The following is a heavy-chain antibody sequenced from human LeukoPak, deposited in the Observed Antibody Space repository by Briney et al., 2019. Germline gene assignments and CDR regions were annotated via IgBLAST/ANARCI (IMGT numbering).Heavy chain of an antibody. CDR1: GFAFSNYA. CDR3: AKAVRSMVTGGGYFDS. J-gene: IGHJ4*02. V-gene: IGHV3-23*01. D-gene: IGHD3-10*01. Sequence: PGGSLRLSCAASGFAFSNYAMSWVRQAPGKGLEWVSSLSGGGDSRYYADFVMGRFTISRDNSKNTLYLQMNSLRAEDAAVYYCAKAVRSMVTGGGYFDSWGQGTLVTVSS. CDR2: LSGGGDSR.